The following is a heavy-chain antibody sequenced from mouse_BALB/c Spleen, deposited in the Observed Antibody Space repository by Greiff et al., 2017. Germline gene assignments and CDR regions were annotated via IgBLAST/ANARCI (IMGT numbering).Heavy chain of an antibody. CDR1: GFTFSDYY. V-gene: IGHV5-4*02. J-gene: IGHJ4*01. CDR3: ASDGLLSYYAMDY. D-gene: IGHD2-10*01. CDR2: ISDGGSYT. Sequence: EVKLMESGGGLVKPGGSLKLSCAASGFTFSDYYMYWVRQTPEKRLEWVATISDGGSYTYYPDSVKGRFTISRDNAKNNLYLQMSSLKSEDTAMYYYASDGLLSYYAMDYWGQGTSVTVSS.